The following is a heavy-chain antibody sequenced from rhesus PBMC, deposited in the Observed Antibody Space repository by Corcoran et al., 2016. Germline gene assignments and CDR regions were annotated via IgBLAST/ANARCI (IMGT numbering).Heavy chain of an antibody. Sequence: QLQLQESGPGLVKPSETLSLTCAVSGGSSSRNYWRWNRPAPGKGREWVGDIYGSVSSTNYNPSLKSRVTLSVDTSKNQLSLKLSSVPAADTAVYYCASGRILYWSLDVWGRGVLVTVSS. CDR1: GGSSSRNY. J-gene: IGHJ5-2*02. CDR3: ASGRILYWSLDV. D-gene: IGHD2-21*01. V-gene: IGHV4-169*02. CDR2: IYGSVSST.